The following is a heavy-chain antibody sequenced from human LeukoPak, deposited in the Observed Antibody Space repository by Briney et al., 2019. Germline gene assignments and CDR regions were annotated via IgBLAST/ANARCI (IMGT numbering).Heavy chain of an antibody. Sequence: PGGSLRLSCAASGFTFSNAWMNWVRQAPGKGLEWVGRIKSKTDGGTTDYAAPVKGRFTISRDDSKNTLYLQMNSLKTEDTAVYYCTTGYYCSGGSCYYYYYGMTSGAKGPRSPSP. CDR3: TTGYYCSGGSCYYYYYGMTS. D-gene: IGHD2-15*01. J-gene: IGHJ6*02. CDR1: GFTFSNAW. V-gene: IGHV3-15*07. CDR2: IKSKTDGGTT.